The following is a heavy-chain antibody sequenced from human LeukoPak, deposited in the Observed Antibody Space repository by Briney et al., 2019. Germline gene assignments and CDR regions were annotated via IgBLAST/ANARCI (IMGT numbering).Heavy chain of an antibody. D-gene: IGHD4-17*01. V-gene: IGHV3-21*01. CDR2: ISSGSSAI. CDR1: GFTFTTYS. J-gene: IGHJ4*02. CDR3: ARGHTAVTRHFDF. Sequence: GGSLRLSCEASGFTFTTYSMTWVRQAPGKGLEWVSIISSGSSAIFSADALKGRFTISRDGAKNLLYLDMNSLRAEDTAVYYCARGHTAVTRHFDFWGQGTLVTVSS.